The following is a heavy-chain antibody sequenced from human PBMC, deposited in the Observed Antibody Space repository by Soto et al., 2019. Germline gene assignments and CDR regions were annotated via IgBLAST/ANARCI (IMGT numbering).Heavy chain of an antibody. CDR1: GFTLTTYG. Sequence: QVHLVESGGGVVQPGRSLRLSCAVSGFTLTTYGMQWVRQAPGKGLEWVAFVSQGGSRKYYADSVKGRFTITSDYSKNTLFLQMNSLRVEDTALYFCASVADYWGQGTLVTVSS. V-gene: IGHV3-30*19. CDR3: ASVADY. CDR2: VSQGGSRK. J-gene: IGHJ4*02.